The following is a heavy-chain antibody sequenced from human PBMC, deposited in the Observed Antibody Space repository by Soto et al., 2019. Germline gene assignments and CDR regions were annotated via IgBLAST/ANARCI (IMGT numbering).Heavy chain of an antibody. CDR2: ISGSGGST. CDR3: AKDEAPRGGSYFDY. D-gene: IGHD3-10*01. Sequence: GGSLRLSCAASGFTFSSYAMSWVRQAPGKGLDWVSAISGSGGSTFYADSVKGRFTISRDNSKNTLYLQMNSLRAEDTAVYYCAKDEAPRGGSYFDYWGRGTLVTVPQ. V-gene: IGHV3-23*01. J-gene: IGHJ4*02. CDR1: GFTFSSYA.